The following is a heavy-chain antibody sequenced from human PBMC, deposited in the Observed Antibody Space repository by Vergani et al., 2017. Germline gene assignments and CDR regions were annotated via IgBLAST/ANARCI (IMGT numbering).Heavy chain of an antibody. D-gene: IGHD6-13*01. CDR1: GYSISGGYY. Sequence: QVQLQESGPGVVRPSGTLSLKCSVSGYSISGGYYWAWLRQTPGKGLEWIGRFYTGGGTSYNPSLKSRVTISVDTSKNQFSLQLSSVTAADTAVYYCARDPLYSTTWPFLLLDMDVWGQGTTVTVSS. V-gene: IGHV4-38-2*02. J-gene: IGHJ6*02. CDR3: ARDPLYSTTWPFLLLDMDV. CDR2: FYTGGGT.